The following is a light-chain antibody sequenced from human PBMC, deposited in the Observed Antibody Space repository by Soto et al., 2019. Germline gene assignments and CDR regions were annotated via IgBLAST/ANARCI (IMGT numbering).Light chain of an antibody. CDR3: QQFNSWPQT. CDR2: GTS. Sequence: EIVMTQSPSTLFVSPGERATLSCRASQSVSSNLAWYQLKPGRAPRLLIYGTSTRATGLPARFSGSGSGTEFTLTISSLQSEDFAVYYCQQFNSWPQTFGQGTKVDI. J-gene: IGKJ1*01. V-gene: IGKV3-15*01. CDR1: QSVSSN.